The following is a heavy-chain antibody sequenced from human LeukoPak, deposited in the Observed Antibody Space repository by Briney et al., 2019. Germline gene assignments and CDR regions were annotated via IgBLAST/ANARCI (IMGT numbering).Heavy chain of an antibody. D-gene: IGHD2-15*01. CDR1: GGSFSGYY. V-gene: IGHV4-34*01. CDR3: ARGPHCSGGSCYSPAFDY. Sequence: SETLSLTCAVYGGSFSGYYWSWIRQPPGKGLEWIGEINHGGSTNYNPSLKSRVTMSVDTSQNQVSLKVPSVTAADTAVYYCARGPHCSGGSCYSPAFDYWGQGTLVTVSS. CDR2: INHGGST. J-gene: IGHJ4*02.